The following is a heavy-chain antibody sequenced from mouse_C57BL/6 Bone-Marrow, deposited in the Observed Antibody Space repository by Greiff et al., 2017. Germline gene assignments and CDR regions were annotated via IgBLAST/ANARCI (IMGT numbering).Heavy chain of an antibody. J-gene: IGHJ4*01. V-gene: IGHV1-64*01. CDR3: ARYCYGAMDY. CDR2: IHPNSGST. Sequence: QVQLQQPGAELVKPGASVKLSCKASGYTFTSYWMHWVKQRPGQGLEWIGMIHPNSGSTNYNEKFKSKATLTVDKSACTAYMQLSSLTSEVSAVYYCARYCYGAMDYWGQGTSVTVSS. CDR1: GYTFTSYW. D-gene: IGHD1-1*01.